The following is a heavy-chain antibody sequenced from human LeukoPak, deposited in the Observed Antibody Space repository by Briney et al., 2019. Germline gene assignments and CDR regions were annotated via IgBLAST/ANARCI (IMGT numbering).Heavy chain of an antibody. CDR1: GGSISTYY. Sequence: SETLSLTCTVSGGSISTYYWSWIRQPPGKGLEWIGYIYYSGSTNYNPSLKSRVTISVDTSKNQFSLELSSVTAADTAVYHCARGYSYGYPRWYFDLWGRGTLVTVSS. CDR2: IYYSGST. V-gene: IGHV4-59*01. CDR3: ARGYSYGYPRWYFDL. J-gene: IGHJ2*01. D-gene: IGHD5-18*01.